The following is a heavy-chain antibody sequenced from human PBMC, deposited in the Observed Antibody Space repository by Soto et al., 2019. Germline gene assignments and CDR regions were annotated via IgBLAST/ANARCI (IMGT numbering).Heavy chain of an antibody. CDR3: AREMGENASSGYYLSAFDI. CDR2: IYYSGST. CDR1: GGSISSYY. D-gene: IGHD3-22*01. J-gene: IGHJ3*02. V-gene: IGHV4-59*01. Sequence: SETLSLTCTVSGGSISSYYWSWIRQPPGKGLEWIGYIYYSGSTNYSPSLKSRVTISVDTSKNQFSLKLSSVTAADTAVYYCAREMGENASSGYYLSAFDIWGQGTMVTVS.